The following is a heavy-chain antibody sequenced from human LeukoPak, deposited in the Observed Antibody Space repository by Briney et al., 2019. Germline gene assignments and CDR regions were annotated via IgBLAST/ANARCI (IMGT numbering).Heavy chain of an antibody. CDR2: IYYSGST. CDR3: ASKNPKFGDSYFDY. V-gene: IGHV4-39*01. J-gene: IGHJ4*02. D-gene: IGHD4-17*01. Sequence: PSETLSLTCTVSGGSISCSSYYWGWIRQPPGKGLEWIGSIYYSGSTYYNPSLKSRVTISVDTSKNQFSLKLSSVTAADTAVYYCASKNPKFGDSYFDYWGQGTLVTVSS. CDR1: GGSISCSSYY.